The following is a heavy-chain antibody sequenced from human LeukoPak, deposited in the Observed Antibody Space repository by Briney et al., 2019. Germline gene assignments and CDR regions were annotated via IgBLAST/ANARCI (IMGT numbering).Heavy chain of an antibody. J-gene: IGHJ4*02. CDR2: IYYSGST. D-gene: IGHD1-26*01. CDR1: GGSISTYY. V-gene: IGHV4-59*01. Sequence: PSETLSLTSAVSGGSISTYYWSCIRQPPGKGLEWIGYIYYSGSTNYNPSLKSRVTISVDTSKNQFSLKLSSVTAADTAVYYCARGIVGATTQFDYWGQGTLVTVSS. CDR3: ARGIVGATTQFDY.